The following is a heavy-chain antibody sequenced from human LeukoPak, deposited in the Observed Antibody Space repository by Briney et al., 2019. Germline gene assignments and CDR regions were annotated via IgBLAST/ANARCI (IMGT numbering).Heavy chain of an antibody. Sequence: PGRSLRLSCAASGFTFSSYAMHWVRQAPGKGLEWVAVISYDGSNKYYADSVKGRFTISRDNSKNTLYLQMNSLRAEDTAVYYCARVPWGGTYYYDSSQGWDYFDYWGQGTLVTVSS. CDR1: GFTFSSYA. CDR3: ARVPWGGTYYYDSSQGWDYFDY. D-gene: IGHD3-22*01. V-gene: IGHV3-30-3*01. J-gene: IGHJ4*02. CDR2: ISYDGSNK.